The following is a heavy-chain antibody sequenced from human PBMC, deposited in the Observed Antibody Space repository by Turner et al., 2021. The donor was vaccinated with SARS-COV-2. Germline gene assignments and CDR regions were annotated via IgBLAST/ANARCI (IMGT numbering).Heavy chain of an antibody. J-gene: IGHJ4*02. CDR1: GFTFSSYG. D-gene: IGHD6-19*01. V-gene: IGHV3-30*18. CDR2: ISYDGSNK. Sequence: QVQLVESGGGVVQPGRSLRLSCAASGFTFSSYGMHWVRQAPGKGLEWVALISYDGSNKYYADSVKGRFTISRDNSKNTLYLQMNSLRAEDTAVYYCAKGEWGSGWSDWGQGTLVTVSS. CDR3: AKGEWGSGWSD.